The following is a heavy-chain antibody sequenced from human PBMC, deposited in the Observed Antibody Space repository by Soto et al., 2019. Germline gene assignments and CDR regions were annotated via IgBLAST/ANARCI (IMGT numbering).Heavy chain of an antibody. CDR2: VSGSGGNS. CDR3: AKAGWDIVVVTVALDY. V-gene: IGHV3-23*01. CDR1: GFTFSSYA. D-gene: IGHD2-2*01. Sequence: GGSLRLSCAASGFTFSSYAMSWVRQAPGKGLEWVSAVSGSGGNSYYADSVKGRFTISRDNSKNTLYLEMNSLRAEDTALYYCAKAGWDIVVVTVALDYWGQGTLVTVSS. J-gene: IGHJ4*02.